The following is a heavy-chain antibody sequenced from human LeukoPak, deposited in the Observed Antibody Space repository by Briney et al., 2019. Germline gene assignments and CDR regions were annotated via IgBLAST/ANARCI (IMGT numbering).Heavy chain of an antibody. CDR1: GYAAPNYY. V-gene: IGHV1-69*05. J-gene: IGHJ5*02. D-gene: IGHD2-2*01. CDR2: IIPIFGTA. Sequence: EASVKVSCKASGYAAPNYYVYWVRQAPGQGLEWMGGIIPIFGTANYAQKFQGRVTITTDESTSTAYMELSSLRSEDTAVYYCARDRGLCSSTSCYHNWFDPWGQGTLVTVSS. CDR3: ARDRGLCSSTSCYHNWFDP.